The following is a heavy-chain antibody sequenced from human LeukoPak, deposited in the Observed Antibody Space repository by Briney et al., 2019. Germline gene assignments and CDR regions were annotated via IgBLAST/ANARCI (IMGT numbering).Heavy chain of an antibody. V-gene: IGHV1-69*04. CDR1: GGTFSSYA. Sequence: ASVKVSCKASGGTFSSYAISWVRQAPGQGVEWMGRIIPILGIANYAQKFQGRVTITADKSTRTDYMELSSLRSEDRAVYYCARDEDRDYYYCAGMDVWGQGTTVTVSS. CDR3: ARDEDRDYYYCAGMDV. J-gene: IGHJ6*02. D-gene: IGHD2-15*01. CDR2: IIPILGIA.